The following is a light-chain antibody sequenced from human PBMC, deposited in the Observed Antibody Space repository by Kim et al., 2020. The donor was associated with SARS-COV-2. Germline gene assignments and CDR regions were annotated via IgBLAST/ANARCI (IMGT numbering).Light chain of an antibody. J-gene: IGKJ4*01. CDR3: QQTVSFPLT. Sequence: DIQMTQSPSSVSASVGGRVTITCRANQDIVNWVAWYQQKPGKGPRLLIYAASNLQGGVPPRFSGGGSGTDFTLTISSLQPEDSATYFCQQTVSFPLTFGGGTKVDIK. V-gene: IGKV1-12*01. CDR2: AAS. CDR1: QDIVNW.